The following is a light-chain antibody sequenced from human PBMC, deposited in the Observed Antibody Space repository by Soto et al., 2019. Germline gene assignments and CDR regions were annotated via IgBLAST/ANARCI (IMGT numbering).Light chain of an antibody. CDR2: NAS. CDR1: QSISSW. CDR3: RQYNSYSPWT. J-gene: IGKJ1*01. Sequence: DVQMTQSPSTLSASVGDRVTITCRASQSISSWLAWYQQKPGKAPKHLIYNASSLESGVPSRSSGSRSGAEITLTIRSLPPDNFASYYCRQYNSYSPWTFGQGNKLEIK. V-gene: IGKV1-5*01.